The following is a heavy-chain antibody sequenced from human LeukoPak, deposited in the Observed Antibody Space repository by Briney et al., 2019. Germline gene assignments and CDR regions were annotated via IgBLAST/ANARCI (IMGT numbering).Heavy chain of an antibody. V-gene: IGHV4-34*01. J-gene: IGHJ4*02. CDR1: GGSFSGYY. D-gene: IGHD3-10*01. Sequence: SETLSLTCAVYGGSFSGYYWSWIRQPPGKGLEWIGEINHSGSTNYNPSLKSRVTISVDTSKNQFSLKLSSVTAADTAVYYCARARMVRGVIIRPTPPDYWGQGTLVTVSS. CDR3: ARARMVRGVIIRPTPPDY. CDR2: INHSGST.